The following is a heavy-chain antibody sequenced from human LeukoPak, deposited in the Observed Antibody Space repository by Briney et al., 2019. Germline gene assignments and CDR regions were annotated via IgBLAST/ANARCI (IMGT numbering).Heavy chain of an antibody. CDR2: INTNTGNP. D-gene: IGHD3-22*01. Sequence: ASVKVSCKASGYTFTSYAMNWVRQAPGQGLEWMGWINTNTGNPTYAQGFTGRFVFSLNTSVSTAYLQISSLKAEDTAVYYCAILGTYYYDSSGYYWGQGTLVTVSS. CDR1: GYTFTSYA. CDR3: AILGTYYYDSSGYY. V-gene: IGHV7-4-1*02. J-gene: IGHJ4*02.